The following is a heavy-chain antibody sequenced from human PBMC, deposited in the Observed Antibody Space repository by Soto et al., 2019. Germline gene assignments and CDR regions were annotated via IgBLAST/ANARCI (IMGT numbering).Heavy chain of an antibody. CDR1: GFTFSNYG. CDR3: ARDRGWNCDY. D-gene: IGHD1-7*01. CDR2: ISSDGSNK. V-gene: IGHV3-30*03. J-gene: IGHJ4*02. Sequence: QVQLVESGGGVVQPGRSLRVSCAASGFTFSNYGMHWVRQAPGKGLEWVALISSDGSNKYYADSVKGRFSFSRDNFKNTLYLQVNSLRPEDTAVYYCARDRGWNCDYWGQGTLVTVSS.